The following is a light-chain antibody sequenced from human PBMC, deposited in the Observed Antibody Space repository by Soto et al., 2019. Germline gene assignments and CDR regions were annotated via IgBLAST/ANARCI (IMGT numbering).Light chain of an antibody. V-gene: IGLV1-44*01. CDR2: NNN. CDR1: DSNVGINT. CDR3: ASWDVSLTAWV. J-gene: IGLJ3*02. Sequence: QSVLTQPPSAYGTPGQRVTISCSGSDSNVGINTIFWFQHLPRAAPKLLIYNNNERPSGVPDRFSGSKSGTSASLAISGLQSEDEADYYCASWDVSLTAWVFGGGTKLTVL.